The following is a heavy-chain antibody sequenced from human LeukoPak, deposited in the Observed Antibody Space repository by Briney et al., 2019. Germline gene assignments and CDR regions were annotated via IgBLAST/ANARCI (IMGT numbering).Heavy chain of an antibody. Sequence: GESLRISCKGSGYSFTSYWISWVRQMPGKGLGGMGRIDRSGSYTNYSPSFQGHVTISADKSISTAYLQWSSLKASDTAMYYCARPYDFWSGYHDAFDIWGQGTMVTVSS. D-gene: IGHD3-3*01. V-gene: IGHV5-10-1*01. CDR3: ARPYDFWSGYHDAFDI. CDR1: GYSFTSYW. J-gene: IGHJ3*02. CDR2: IDRSGSYT.